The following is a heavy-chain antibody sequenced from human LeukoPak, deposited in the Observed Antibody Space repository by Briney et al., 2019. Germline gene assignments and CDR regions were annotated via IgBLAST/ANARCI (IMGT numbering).Heavy chain of an antibody. CDR3: AKERTVYSGYDYPFVDY. CDR2: ISYDGSNK. J-gene: IGHJ4*02. D-gene: IGHD5-12*01. V-gene: IGHV3-30*18. Sequence: GRSLILSCAASGFTFSSYGMHWVRQAPGKGLEWVAVISYDGSNKYYADSVKGRFTISRDNSKNTLYLQMNSLRAEDTAVYYCAKERTVYSGYDYPFVDYWGQGTLVTVSS. CDR1: GFTFSSYG.